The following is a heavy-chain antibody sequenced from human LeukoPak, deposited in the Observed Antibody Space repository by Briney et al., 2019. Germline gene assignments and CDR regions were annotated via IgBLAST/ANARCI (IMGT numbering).Heavy chain of an antibody. J-gene: IGHJ4*01. V-gene: IGHV4-34*01. D-gene: IGHD6-13*01. Sequence: SETLSLTCAVYGGSFSDLFWNWIRQPPGKGLEWIGEINHTRATNYNPSLKSRVTISVDTSKNQLSLKLTSVTAADTAVYYCASSYSSRWYYFDHWGHGTLVTVSS. CDR3: ASSYSSRWYYFDH. CDR1: GGSFSDLF. CDR2: INHTRAT.